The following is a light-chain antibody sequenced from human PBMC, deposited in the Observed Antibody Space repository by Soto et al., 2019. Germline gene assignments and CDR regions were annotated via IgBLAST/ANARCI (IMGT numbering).Light chain of an antibody. CDR1: HGISNY. J-gene: IGKJ3*01. V-gene: IGKV1-27*01. Sequence: DIQMTQSPSSLSASVGDRVTITCRASHGISNYLAWYQQKPGNVPKLLIYAASTLQSGVPSRFSGSGSGTDFTLTISSLQPEDVATYYCKKYNSAPRTFGPGTKVDIK. CDR2: AAS. CDR3: KKYNSAPRT.